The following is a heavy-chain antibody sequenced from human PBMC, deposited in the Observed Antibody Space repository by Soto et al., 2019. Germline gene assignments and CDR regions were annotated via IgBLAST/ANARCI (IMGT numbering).Heavy chain of an antibody. D-gene: IGHD2-2*01. CDR3: ARRIGSTSCYVCYYYMDV. CDR2: INHSGST. J-gene: IGHJ6*03. CDR1: GGSFSGYY. Sequence: PSETLSLTCAVYGGSFSGYYWSWIRQPPGKGLEWIGEINHSGSTNYNPSLKSRVTISVDTSKNQFSLKLSSVTAADTAVYYCARRIGSTSCYVCYYYMDVWGKGTTVTVSS. V-gene: IGHV4-34*01.